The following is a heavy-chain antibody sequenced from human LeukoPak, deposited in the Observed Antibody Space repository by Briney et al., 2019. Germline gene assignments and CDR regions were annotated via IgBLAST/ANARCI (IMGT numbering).Heavy chain of an antibody. V-gene: IGHV4-38-2*02. CDR2: LDHRGST. CDR1: GYSISRGYY. J-gene: IGHJ4*02. CDR3: ARDDDCSGGSCDSIAHY. D-gene: IGHD2-15*01. Sequence: SETLSLTCAVSGYSISRGYYWGWIRQRPGTGLGWIGRLDHRGSTYCNPSLESRVTLSVDTSENPFSLKLSSVTAADTAVYYCARDDDCSGGSCDSIAHYWGQGTMVTVSS.